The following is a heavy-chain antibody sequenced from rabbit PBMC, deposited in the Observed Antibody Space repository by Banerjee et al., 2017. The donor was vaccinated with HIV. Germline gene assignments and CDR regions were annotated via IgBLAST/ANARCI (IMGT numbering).Heavy chain of an antibody. Sequence: QQQLEESGGGLVKPGGTLTLTCKASGIDFSSYYYMCWVRQAPGKGLEWIACIYAGSSGTTYYASWAKGRFTISKTSSTTVTLQVTSLTAADTATYFCARDRSYFNLWGPGTLVTVS. CDR1: GIDFSSYYY. CDR2: IYAGSSGTT. CDR3: ARDRSYFNL. J-gene: IGHJ4*01. V-gene: IGHV1S45*01.